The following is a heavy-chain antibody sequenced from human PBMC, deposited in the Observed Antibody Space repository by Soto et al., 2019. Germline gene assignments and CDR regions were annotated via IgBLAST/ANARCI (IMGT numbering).Heavy chain of an antibody. D-gene: IGHD5-12*01. J-gene: IGHJ4*02. CDR3: ASYRRIQATITDY. CDR2: IISDASSA. Sequence: EVRMVESGGGLVQPGGSLRLSCTASGFTFSNYWMHWVRQAPGKGLVWVSRIISDASSATYADSVKGRFTISRDNTKNTLYLQMNSLRAEDTAIYYCASYRRIQATITDYWGQGILVTVSS. CDR1: GFTFSNYW. V-gene: IGHV3-74*03.